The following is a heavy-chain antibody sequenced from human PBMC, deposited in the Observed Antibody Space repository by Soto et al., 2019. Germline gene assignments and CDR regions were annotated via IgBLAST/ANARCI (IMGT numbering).Heavy chain of an antibody. V-gene: IGHV4-59*08. CDR3: ARLVAEGNV. D-gene: IGHD2-15*01. Sequence: ETLSLTCTVSGASISNYYWSWIRQPPGKGLEWIGYIYYSGSTNYSPSLKSRVTISVDTSKNQFSLKLSSVTAADTAVYYCARLVAEGNVWGKGTTVTVSS. CDR1: GASISNYY. J-gene: IGHJ6*04. CDR2: IYYSGST.